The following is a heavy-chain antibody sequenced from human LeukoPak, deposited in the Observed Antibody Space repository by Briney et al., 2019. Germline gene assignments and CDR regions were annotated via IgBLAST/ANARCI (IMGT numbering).Heavy chain of an antibody. Sequence: SETLSLTCTVSGGSISSYYWSWIRQPPGKGLEWIGYIYYSGSTNYNPSLKSRVTISVDTSKNQFSLKLSSVTAADTAVYYCARDFSATTVDAFGIWGQGTMVTVSS. CDR3: ARDFSATTVDAFGI. V-gene: IGHV4-59*01. J-gene: IGHJ3*02. CDR1: GGSISSYY. CDR2: IYYSGST. D-gene: IGHD4-17*01.